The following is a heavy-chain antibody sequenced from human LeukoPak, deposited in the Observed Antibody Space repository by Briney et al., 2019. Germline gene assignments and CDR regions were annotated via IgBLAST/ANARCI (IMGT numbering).Heavy chain of an antibody. CDR2: IYHSGST. J-gene: IGHJ4*02. CDR1: GGSISSGGYY. V-gene: IGHV4-30-2*01. CDR3: AMGGFGVVINY. D-gene: IGHD3-3*01. Sequence: PSQTLSLTCTVSGGSISSGGYYWSWIRQPPGKGLEWIGYIYHSGSTYYNPSLKSRVTISVDRSKNQFSLKLSSVTAADTAAYYCAMGGFGVVINYWGQGTLVTVSS.